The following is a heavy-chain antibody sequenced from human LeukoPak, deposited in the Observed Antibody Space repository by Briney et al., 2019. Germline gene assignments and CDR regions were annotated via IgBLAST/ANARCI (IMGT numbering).Heavy chain of an antibody. D-gene: IGHD4-17*01. Sequence: PGGSLRLSCAASGFTFSSYSMNWVRQAPGKGLEWVSSISGSGVITHYADSVKGRFTISRDNSKNTLYLQMNSLRAEDTAVYYCAKDLIYGEGRDYFDYWGQGTLVTVSS. CDR2: ISGSGVIT. J-gene: IGHJ4*02. CDR1: GFTFSSYS. CDR3: AKDLIYGEGRDYFDY. V-gene: IGHV3-23*01.